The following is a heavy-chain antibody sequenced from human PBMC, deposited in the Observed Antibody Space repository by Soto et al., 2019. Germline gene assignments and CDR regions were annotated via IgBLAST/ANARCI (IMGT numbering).Heavy chain of an antibody. V-gene: IGHV3-30-3*01. CDR1: GFTFNRYA. CDR3: ARDGWRHSYGPFDT. CDR2: MSYDGSSE. J-gene: IGHJ4*02. Sequence: GGSLRLSCAASGFTFNRYAIHWVRQAPGKGLEWVAVMSYDGSSEYYTDSVKGRFTISRDTSENTLYLQMNNLRADDTAFYYCARDGWRHSYGPFDTWGQGTLVNVSS. D-gene: IGHD5-18*01.